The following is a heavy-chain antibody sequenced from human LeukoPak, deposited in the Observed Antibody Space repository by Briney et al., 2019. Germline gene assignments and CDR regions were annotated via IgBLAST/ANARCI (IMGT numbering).Heavy chain of an antibody. V-gene: IGHV4-61*01. CDR1: GDSVSGGSSY. Sequence: PSETLSLTCTVSGDSVSGGSSYWSWIRQPPGKGLEWIGYMYYSGSTNYNPSLKSRVTISVDMSKNQFSLKLSSVTAADTAIYYCARSREYYYGMDVWGQGTTVIVSS. CDR2: MYYSGST. CDR3: ARSREYYYGMDV. J-gene: IGHJ6*02.